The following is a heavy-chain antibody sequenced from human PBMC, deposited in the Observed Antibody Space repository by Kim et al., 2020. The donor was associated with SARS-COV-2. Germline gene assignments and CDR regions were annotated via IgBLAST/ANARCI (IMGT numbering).Heavy chain of an antibody. CDR1: GGSISSSSYY. CDR3: ARAVRRGDYYFGY. J-gene: IGHJ4*02. V-gene: IGHV4-39*07. CDR2: IYYSGST. Sequence: SETLSLTCTVSGGSISSSSYYWGWIRQPPGKGLEWIGSIYYSGSTYYNPSLKSRVTISVDTSKNQFSLKLSSVTAAHTAVYYCARAVRRGDYYFGYWGQGTLVTVSS. D-gene: IGHD2-21*02.